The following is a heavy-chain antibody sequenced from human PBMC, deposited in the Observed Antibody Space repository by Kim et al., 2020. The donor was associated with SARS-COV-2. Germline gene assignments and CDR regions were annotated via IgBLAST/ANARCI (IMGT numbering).Heavy chain of an antibody. D-gene: IGHD3-10*01. CDR2: ISASGGDI. V-gene: IGHV3-23*01. CDR1: GFTFSKFA. Sequence: GGSLRLSCAASGFTFSKFAMSWVRQVPGKGLEWVSTISASGGDIYYADSVKGRFTISRDNSGNTVYLQMNSLRTEDTAVYYCARATVYLYYWLFDYWGQGTLVTVSS. CDR3: ARATVYLYYWLFDY. J-gene: IGHJ4*02.